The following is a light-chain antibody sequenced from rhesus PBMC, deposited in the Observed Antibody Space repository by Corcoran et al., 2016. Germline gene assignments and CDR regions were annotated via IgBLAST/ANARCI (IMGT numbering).Light chain of an antibody. CDR3: SSYAGTNTYI. CDR2: DVS. V-gene: IGLV2-23*01. J-gene: IGLJ1*01. Sequence: QAALTQPPSVSGSPGQSVTISCTGTSSDIGYYNYVSWYQQHPGKAPKLMIYDVSQRPSGVSDRFSGSKSGNTASLTISGLQAEDEADYYCSSYAGTNTYIFGAGTRLTVL. CDR1: SSDIGYYNY.